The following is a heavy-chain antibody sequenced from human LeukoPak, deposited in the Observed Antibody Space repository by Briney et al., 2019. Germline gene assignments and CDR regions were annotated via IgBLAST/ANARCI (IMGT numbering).Heavy chain of an antibody. CDR3: ARGLRGYSYGYVPWELYYYMDV. Sequence: SETLSLTCAVYGGSFSGYSWSWIRQPPGKGLEWIGESRHSGSTNYNPSLKSRVTISVDTSKNQFSLKLSSVTAADTAVYYCARGLRGYSYGYVPWELYYYMDVWGKGTTVTISS. CDR1: GGSFSGYS. V-gene: IGHV4-34*01. D-gene: IGHD5-18*01. J-gene: IGHJ6*03. CDR2: SRHSGST.